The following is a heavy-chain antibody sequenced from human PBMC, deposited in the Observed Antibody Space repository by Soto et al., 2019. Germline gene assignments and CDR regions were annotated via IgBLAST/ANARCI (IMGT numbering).Heavy chain of an antibody. CDR2: IWYDGSNK. J-gene: IGHJ6*02. D-gene: IGHD2-8*01. V-gene: IGHV3-33*01. CDR1: GFTFSRYG. CDR3: ARDHSYGNRGMDV. Sequence: QVQLVESGGGVVQPGRSLRLSCAASGFTFSRYGMHWVRQAPGKGLEWVAVIWYDGSNKYSADSVKGRFTISRDNSKNTLYLHMSSLRVEDTAVYYCARDHSYGNRGMDVWGQGTTVTVS.